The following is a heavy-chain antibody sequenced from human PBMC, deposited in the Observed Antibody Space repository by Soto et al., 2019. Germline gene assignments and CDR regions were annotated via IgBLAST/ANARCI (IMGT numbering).Heavy chain of an antibody. CDR3: ARFLDIVVVVAADDYNWFDP. J-gene: IGHJ5*02. V-gene: IGHV4-31*03. Sequence: SETLSLTCTVSGGSISSGGYYWSWIRQHPGKGLEWIGYIYYSGSTYYNPSLKSRVTISVDTSKNQFSLKLSSVTAADTAVYYYARFLDIVVVVAADDYNWFDPWGQGTLVTVSS. D-gene: IGHD2-15*01. CDR2: IYYSGST. CDR1: GGSISSGGYY.